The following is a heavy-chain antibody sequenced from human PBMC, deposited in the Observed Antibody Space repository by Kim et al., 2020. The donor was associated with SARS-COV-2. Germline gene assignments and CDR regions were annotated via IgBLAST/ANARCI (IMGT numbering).Heavy chain of an antibody. Sequence: SETLSLTCAVYGGSFSGYYWSWIRQPPGKGLEWIGEINHSGSTNYNPSLKSRVTISVDTSKNQFSLKLSSVTAAVTAVYYCARGRALKIRRAGTNMDVWGTGTTVAVCS. CDR1: GGSFSGYY. J-gene: IGHJ6*03. CDR2: INHSGST. CDR3: ARGRALKIRRAGTNMDV. V-gene: IGHV4-34*01. D-gene: IGHD6-19*01.